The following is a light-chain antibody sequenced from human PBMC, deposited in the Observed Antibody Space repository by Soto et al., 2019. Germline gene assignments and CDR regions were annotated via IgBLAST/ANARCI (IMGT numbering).Light chain of an antibody. Sequence: QSVLTQPASVSGSPGQSITISCTGTNSDVGGYNYVSWYQQHPAKAPKLMIYEVSNRPSGVSNRFSGSKSGNTASLTISGLQAEDEADCYCSSYTSSTTVVFGGGTKLTVL. CDR3: SSYTSSTTVV. CDR1: NSDVGGYNY. J-gene: IGLJ2*01. V-gene: IGLV2-14*01. CDR2: EVS.